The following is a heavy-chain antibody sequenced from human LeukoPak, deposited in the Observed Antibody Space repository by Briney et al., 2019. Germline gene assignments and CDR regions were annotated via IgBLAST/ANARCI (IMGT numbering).Heavy chain of an antibody. CDR3: AKDISDYGDHYVHDY. V-gene: IGHV3-30*02. Sequence: GGSLRLSCAASGFTFGSYGMHWVRQAPGKGLEWVAFIRYDGSNKYYADSVKGRFTISRDNSRNTLYLQMNSLRADDTAVYYCAKDISDYGDHYVHDYWGQGTLVIVSS. J-gene: IGHJ4*02. CDR2: IRYDGSNK. D-gene: IGHD4-17*01. CDR1: GFTFGSYG.